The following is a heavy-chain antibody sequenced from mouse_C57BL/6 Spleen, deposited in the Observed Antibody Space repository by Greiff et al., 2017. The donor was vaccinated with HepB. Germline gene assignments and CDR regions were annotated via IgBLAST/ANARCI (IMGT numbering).Heavy chain of an antibody. D-gene: IGHD6-1*01. Sequence: QVQLQQPGAELVKPGASVKLSCKASGYTFTSYWMHWVKQRPGQGLEWIGMIHPNSGSTNYNETFKSKATLTVDKSSSTAYLQLSSLTSEDSAVYYCARTDSPWFAYWGQGTLVTVSA. J-gene: IGHJ3*01. V-gene: IGHV1-64*01. CDR1: GYTFTSYW. CDR2: IHPNSGST. CDR3: ARTDSPWFAY.